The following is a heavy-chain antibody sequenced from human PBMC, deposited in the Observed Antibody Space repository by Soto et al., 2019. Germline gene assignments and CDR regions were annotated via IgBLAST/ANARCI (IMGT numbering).Heavy chain of an antibody. CDR3: ARRGYYYDSSGYPSVWY. CDR1: GGSISSGGYS. V-gene: IGHV4-30-2*03. Sequence: PSETLSLTCAVSGGSISSGGYSWSWIRQPPGKGLEWIGFIYYGGSTNYNTSLKSRVTISVDTPKNQFSLKLSSVTAADTAVYYCARRGYYYDSSGYPSVWYWGQGTLVTVSS. CDR2: IYYGGST. D-gene: IGHD3-22*01. J-gene: IGHJ4*02.